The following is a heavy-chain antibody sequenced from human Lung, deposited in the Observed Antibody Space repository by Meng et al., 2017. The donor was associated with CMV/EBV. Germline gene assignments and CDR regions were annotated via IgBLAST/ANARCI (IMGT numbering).Heavy chain of an antibody. V-gene: IGHV3-21*01. CDR3: ARDLSIVPAAISYYYGMDV. J-gene: IGHJ6*02. CDR2: ISSSSSYI. Sequence: SXAASGFTFSSYSMNWVRQAPGKGLEWVSSISSSSSYIYYADSVKGRFTISRDNAKNSLYLQMNSLRAEDTAVYYCARDLSIVPAAISYYYGMDVXGQGXTVTVSS. CDR1: GFTFSSYS. D-gene: IGHD2-2*02.